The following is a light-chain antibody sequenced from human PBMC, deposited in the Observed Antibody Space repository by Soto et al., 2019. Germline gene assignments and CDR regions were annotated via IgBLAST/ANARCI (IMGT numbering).Light chain of an antibody. V-gene: IGKV1-9*01. CDR2: GAS. CDR3: QQLNYYPLT. J-gene: IGKJ3*01. CDR1: QDTTSY. Sequence: DIQLTQSPSFLSASVGDRVTITCRASQDTTSYFAWYQQKPGKAPKLLIYGASTLQSGVPSRFSGSGSGTEFTLTISNLQPEDCATYYCQQLNYYPLTFGPGTTLDIK.